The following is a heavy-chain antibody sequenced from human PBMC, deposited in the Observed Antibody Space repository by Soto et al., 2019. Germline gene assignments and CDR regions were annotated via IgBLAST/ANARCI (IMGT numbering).Heavy chain of an antibody. Sequence: ASVKVTCKASGYALAGYALQWVRQAPGQRLEWMGWINAGNGNTTYSQKFQGRVTITTDESTSTAYMELSSLRSEDTAVYYCARDNLSSFRYDSSGYYSFPDAFDIWGQGTMVTVSS. CDR3: ARDNLSSFRYDSSGYYSFPDAFDI. D-gene: IGHD3-22*01. CDR2: INAGNGNT. J-gene: IGHJ3*02. V-gene: IGHV1-3*01. CDR1: GYALAGYA.